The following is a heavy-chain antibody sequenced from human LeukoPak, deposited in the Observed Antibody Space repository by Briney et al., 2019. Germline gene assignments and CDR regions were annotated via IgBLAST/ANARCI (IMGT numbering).Heavy chain of an antibody. CDR3: ARLYTHYDSSGYYYEDY. CDR2: IIPIFGTA. Sequence: GASVKVSSKASGGTFSIYAISWVRQTPEQGLEWMGGIIPIFGTAKYAQNFQGRVSIAADRSTSTAYMELSSLRSEDTAVYYCARLYTHYDSSGYYYEDYWGQGTLVTVSS. J-gene: IGHJ4*02. V-gene: IGHV1-69*06. CDR1: GGTFSIYA. D-gene: IGHD3-22*01.